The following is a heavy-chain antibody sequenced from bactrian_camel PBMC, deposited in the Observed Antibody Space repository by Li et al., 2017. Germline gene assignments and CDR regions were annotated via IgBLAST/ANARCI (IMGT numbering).Heavy chain of an antibody. Sequence: HVQLVESGGGSVQAGGSLRLSCTASGFRFDGSDWGWYRQGPGRKCEVVSRTTSDSSTNYAGSVKGRFTISQDVTKNLVYLQMNDLKPEDTAVYYCAAEGPSWDSDSCVNSEIGYWGQGTQVTVS. CDR1: GFRFDGSD. CDR2: TTSDSST. CDR3: AAEGPSWDSDSCVNSEIGY. V-gene: IGHV3S53*01. J-gene: IGHJ6*01.